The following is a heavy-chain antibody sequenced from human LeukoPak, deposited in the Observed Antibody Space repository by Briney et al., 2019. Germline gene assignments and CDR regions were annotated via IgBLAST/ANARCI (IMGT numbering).Heavy chain of an antibody. D-gene: IGHD3-22*01. Sequence: ASVKVSCKASGYTFTSYGISCVRQAPVQELEWMGCSSAYNVNTNNAQKRQSTVTMTTGTCTCTAYTEMRSRRADDTGVCYCVSALNINQPNSHSSGYTPDYWGQGTLVTVSS. V-gene: IGHV1-18*01. CDR1: GYTFTSYG. J-gene: IGHJ4*02. CDR2: SSAYNVNT. CDR3: VSALNINQPNSHSSGYTPDY.